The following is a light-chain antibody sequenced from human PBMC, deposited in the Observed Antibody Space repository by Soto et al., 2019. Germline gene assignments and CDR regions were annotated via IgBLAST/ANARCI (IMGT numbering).Light chain of an antibody. J-gene: IGLJ2*01. CDR2: EGN. V-gene: IGLV2-23*01. CDR3: CSYAGSSTVV. Sequence: QSALTQPASVSGSPGQSITISCTGTSSDVGSYNLVSWYQQYPGKAPKLTIYEGNKRPSGVSNRFSGSKSGNTASLTISGLQAEDEADYYCCSYAGSSTVVFGGGTKVTVL. CDR1: SSDVGSYNL.